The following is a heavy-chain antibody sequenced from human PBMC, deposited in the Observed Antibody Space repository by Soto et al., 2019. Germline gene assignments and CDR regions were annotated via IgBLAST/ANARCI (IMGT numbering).Heavy chain of an antibody. V-gene: IGHV3-74*01. CDR1: GFTFSNYW. CDR3: ARGIRHNYGMDV. CDR2: VKWYGSTT. Sequence: EVQLVESGGGLVQPGGSLRLSCRASGFTFSNYWMHWVRQVPGRGLVWVSRVKWYGSTTNYADSVKGRCTISRDNAKNTLDLQVNSLRAEDTGLYYCARGIRHNYGMDVWGQVNTVTVSS. D-gene: IGHD3-10*01. J-gene: IGHJ6*02.